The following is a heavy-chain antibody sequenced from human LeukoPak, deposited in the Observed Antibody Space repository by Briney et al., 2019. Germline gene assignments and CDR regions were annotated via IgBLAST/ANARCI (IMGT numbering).Heavy chain of an antibody. V-gene: IGHV3-66*01. D-gene: IGHD5-24*01. CDR1: GFIVNSYA. Sequence: GGSLRLSCAASGFIVNSYAMSWVRQAPGKGLAWVSLIYSDGVTQYADSVKGRFTISRDNSKNSLYLQMNSLRAGDTAIYYCTRGGLEAPCDVWGQGTMVAVSS. J-gene: IGHJ3*01. CDR2: IYSDGVT. CDR3: TRGGLEAPCDV.